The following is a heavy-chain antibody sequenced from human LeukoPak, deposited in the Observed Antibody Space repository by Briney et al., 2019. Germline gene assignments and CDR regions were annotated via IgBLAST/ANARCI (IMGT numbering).Heavy chain of an antibody. D-gene: IGHD3-22*01. CDR1: GFSIRTFG. J-gene: IGHJ4*02. CDR3: AKFYDFDSRGYYSD. CDR2: LSAGTESS. V-gene: IGHV3-23*01. Sequence: PGGSLRLSCASSGFSIRTFGMTWVRQAAGKGLEWVSTLSAGTESSYYADAVKGRFTVSGDYSKNTLYLLMTNVRVNDSAVYYCAKFYDFDSRGYYSDWGQGTLVAVSS.